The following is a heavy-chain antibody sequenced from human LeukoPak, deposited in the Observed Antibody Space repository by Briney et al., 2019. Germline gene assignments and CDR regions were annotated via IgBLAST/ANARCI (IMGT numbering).Heavy chain of an antibody. D-gene: IGHD6-13*01. J-gene: IGHJ3*02. CDR3: AKDMGYSSSSRAFDI. Sequence: GRSLRLSCAASGFTFEDYTMHWVRQVPGKGLEWVSGISWNSGSIGYADSVKGRFTISRDNAKNSLYLQMNSLRAEDTALYYCAKDMGYSSSSRAFDIWGQGTMVTVSS. CDR2: ISWNSGSI. CDR1: GFTFEDYT. V-gene: IGHV3-9*01.